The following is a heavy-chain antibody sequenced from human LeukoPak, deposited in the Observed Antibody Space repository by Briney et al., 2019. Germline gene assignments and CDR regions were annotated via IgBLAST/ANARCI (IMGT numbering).Heavy chain of an antibody. CDR3: AKESLYSSGWYRNAFDI. J-gene: IGHJ3*02. CDR1: GYTFTGYY. V-gene: IGHV1-2*02. Sequence: ASVKVSCKASGYTFTGYYMHWVRQAPGQGLEWMGWINPNSGGTNYAQKFQGRVTMTRDTSISTAYMELSRLRSDDTAVYYCAKESLYSSGWYRNAFDIWGQGTMVTVSS. CDR2: INPNSGGT. D-gene: IGHD6-19*01.